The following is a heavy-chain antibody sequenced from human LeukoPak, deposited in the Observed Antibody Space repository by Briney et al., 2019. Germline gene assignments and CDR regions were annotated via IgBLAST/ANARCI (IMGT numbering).Heavy chain of an antibody. CDR2: IYYSGST. D-gene: IGHD6-6*01. Sequence: SETLSLTCTVAGGSINGYYWSWIRQPPGKGLEWIGYIYYSGSTNYSPSLKSRVTISVDTSKNQFSLKLSSVTAADTAVYYCARESIAARLDYWGQGTLATASS. J-gene: IGHJ4*02. CDR3: ARESIAARLDY. CDR1: GGSINGYY. V-gene: IGHV4-59*01.